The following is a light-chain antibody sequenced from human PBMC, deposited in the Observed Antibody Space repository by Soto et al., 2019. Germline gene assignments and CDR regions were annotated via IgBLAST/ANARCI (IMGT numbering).Light chain of an antibody. CDR3: QQYNKWPPLT. CDR2: GAS. J-gene: IGKJ4*01. CDR1: QTVRNN. V-gene: IGKV3-15*01. Sequence: EFVLTQSPGTLSLSPGERATLSCRASQTVRNNYLAWYQQKPGQAPRLLIYGASTRATGIPARFSGSGSGTEFTLTISSLQSEDFAVYYCQQYNKWPPLTFGGGTKVEIK.